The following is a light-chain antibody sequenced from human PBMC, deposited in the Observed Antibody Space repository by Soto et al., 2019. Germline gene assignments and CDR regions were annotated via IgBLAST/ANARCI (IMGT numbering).Light chain of an antibody. J-gene: IGKJ5*01. CDR3: QQRSNWPPDT. V-gene: IGKV3-11*01. CDR1: QGIGDT. Sequence: EIVLTQSPATLSVSPGEGATLSCRASQGIGDTLAWYQHKPGQTPRLLIYDASNRATGIPARFSGSGSGTDFTLTISSLEPEDFAVYYCQQRSNWPPDTFGQGTRLEI. CDR2: DAS.